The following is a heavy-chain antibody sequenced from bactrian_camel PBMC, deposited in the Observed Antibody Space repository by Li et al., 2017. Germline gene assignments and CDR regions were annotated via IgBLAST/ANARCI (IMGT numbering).Heavy chain of an antibody. CDR2: LSSFGFT. CDR3: AADFRRGHCISGYSASDFN. Sequence: HVQLVESGGGSVQTGGSLRLSCEVSGFTFSRYCVRWFRQAPGKEREGVASLSSFGFTSYAGSVKGRFIISADNAKNTFYLQMNSLKPDDTAMYYCAADFRRGHCISGYSASDFNWGLGTQVTVS. D-gene: IGHD1*01. V-gene: IGHV3S55*01. CDR1: GFTFSRYC. J-gene: IGHJ4*01.